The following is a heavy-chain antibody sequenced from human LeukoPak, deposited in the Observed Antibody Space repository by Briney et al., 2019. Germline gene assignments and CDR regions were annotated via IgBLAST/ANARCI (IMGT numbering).Heavy chain of an antibody. V-gene: IGHV4-34*01. CDR2: INHSGST. CDR3: ATFTVAGSGRQEGWFDP. CDR1: GGSFIGYY. D-gene: IGHD6-19*01. Sequence: PSETLSLTCAVYGGSFIGYYWSWIRQPPGKGLEWIGEINHSGSTNYNPALKSRVTISVDTSKNQFSLKLSSVTAADTAVYYCATFTVAGSGRQEGWFDPWGQGTLVTVSS. J-gene: IGHJ5*02.